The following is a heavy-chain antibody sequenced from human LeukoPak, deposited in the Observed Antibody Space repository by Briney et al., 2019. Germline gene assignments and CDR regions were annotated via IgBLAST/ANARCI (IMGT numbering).Heavy chain of an antibody. Sequence: SETLSLTCTVYNGSFSGDYWSWIRQPPGKGLEWIGEINHSGSTNYSPSLKSRVTISMDKSKNQFSLNLSSVTAADTAVYYCARSLSDTYYYDSSGYYGSYFDYWGQGTLVTVSS. D-gene: IGHD3-22*01. CDR2: INHSGST. CDR3: ARSLSDTYYYDSSGYYGSYFDY. J-gene: IGHJ4*02. CDR1: NGSFSGDY. V-gene: IGHV4-34*01.